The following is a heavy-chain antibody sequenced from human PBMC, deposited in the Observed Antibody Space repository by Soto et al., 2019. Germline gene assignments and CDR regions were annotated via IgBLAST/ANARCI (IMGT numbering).Heavy chain of an antibody. D-gene: IGHD3-10*01. CDR1: GESFRGYY. V-gene: IGHV4-34*01. Sequence: SXTMSLTSAVYGESFRGYYWSWIRQPPWKGLECIGEINHSGSTNYNPSLKSRVTISVDTSKNQFSLKLSSVTAADTAVYYCARLYYYGSGSYYSPLFRFDPWGQGTLVTVSS. CDR2: INHSGST. CDR3: ARLYYYGSGSYYSPLFRFDP. J-gene: IGHJ5*02.